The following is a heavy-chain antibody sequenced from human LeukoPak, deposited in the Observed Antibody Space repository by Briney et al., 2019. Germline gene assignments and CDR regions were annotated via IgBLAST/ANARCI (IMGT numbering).Heavy chain of an antibody. D-gene: IGHD6-13*01. Sequence: GGSLRLSCAASGFTFSSYEMNWVRQAPGKGLEWVSYISSSGSTIYYADPVKGRFTIFRDNAKNSLYLQMNSLRAEDSAVYYCARDQAGRHSDYWGQGTLVTVSS. CDR2: ISSSGSTI. J-gene: IGHJ4*02. CDR1: GFTFSSYE. V-gene: IGHV3-48*03. CDR3: ARDQAGRHSDY.